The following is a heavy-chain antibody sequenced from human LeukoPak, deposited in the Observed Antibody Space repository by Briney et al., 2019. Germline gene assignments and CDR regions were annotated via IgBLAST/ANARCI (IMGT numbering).Heavy chain of an antibody. V-gene: IGHV4-34*01. CDR2: INHSGST. D-gene: IGHD3-22*01. CDR3: AGLPPPGYYDSSGYHDY. J-gene: IGHJ4*02. CDR1: GGSISGYY. Sequence: SETLSLTCTVSGGSISGYYWSWIRQPPGKGLEWIGEINHSGSTNYNPSLKSRVTISVDTSKNQFSLKLSSVTAADTAVYYCAGLPPPGYYDSSGYHDYWGQGTLVTVSS.